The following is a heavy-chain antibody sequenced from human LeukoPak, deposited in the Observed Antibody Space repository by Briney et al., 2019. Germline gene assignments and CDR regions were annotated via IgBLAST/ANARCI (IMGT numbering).Heavy chain of an antibody. Sequence: PGGSLRLSCVASGFTFSTYAMSWVRQAPGKGLEWVSAISGSGGSTYHADSVKGRFTISRDNSKNTLYLQMNSLRAEDTAVYYCARDHGSGWYLIGMDVWGQGTTVTVSS. CDR3: ARDHGSGWYLIGMDV. CDR1: GFTFSTYA. V-gene: IGHV3-23*01. CDR2: ISGSGGST. J-gene: IGHJ6*02. D-gene: IGHD6-19*01.